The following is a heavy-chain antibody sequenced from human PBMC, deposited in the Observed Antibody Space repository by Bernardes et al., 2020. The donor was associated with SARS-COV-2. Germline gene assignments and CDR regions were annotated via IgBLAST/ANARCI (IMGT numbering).Heavy chain of an antibody. CDR1: GYTFTSYG. J-gene: IGHJ6*02. CDR3: ARDSPHQWLRFSPDYYYGMDV. V-gene: IGHV1-18*01. D-gene: IGHD5-12*01. Sequence: ASVKVSCKASGYTFTSYGISWVRQAPGQGLEWMGWISAYNGNTNYAQKLQGRVTMTTDTSTSTAYMELRSLRSDDTAVYYCARDSPHQWLRFSPDYYYGMDVWRQGTTVTVSS. CDR2: ISAYNGNT.